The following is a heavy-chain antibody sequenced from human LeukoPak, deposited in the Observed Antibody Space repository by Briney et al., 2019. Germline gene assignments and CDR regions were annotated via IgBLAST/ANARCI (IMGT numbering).Heavy chain of an antibody. Sequence: GGSLRLSCSASGFRFSIYAIHWVRQAPGKGLEYVSAISSSGGSTYYADSVKGRFTTSRDNSKNTLYLQMSSLRAEDTAVYYCVKDSRGSGRGGDFDHWGQGTLVTVSS. CDR2: ISSSGGST. CDR3: VKDSRGSGRGGDFDH. J-gene: IGHJ4*02. D-gene: IGHD3-10*01. CDR1: GFRFSIYA. V-gene: IGHV3-64D*09.